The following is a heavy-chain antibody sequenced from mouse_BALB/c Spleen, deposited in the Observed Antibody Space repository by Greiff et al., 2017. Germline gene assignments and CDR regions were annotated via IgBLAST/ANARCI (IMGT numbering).Heavy chain of an antibody. J-gene: IGHJ3*01. CDR2: ISSGGSYT. Sequence: DVKLVESGGGLVKPGGSLKLSCAASGFTFSSYAMSWVRQSPEKRLEWVAEISSGGSYTYYPDTVTGRFTISRDNAKNTLYLEMSSLRSEDTAMYYCARVTMITTGAWFAYWGQGTLVTVSA. CDR3: ARVTMITTGAWFAY. D-gene: IGHD2-4*01. V-gene: IGHV5-9-4*01. CDR1: GFTFSSYA.